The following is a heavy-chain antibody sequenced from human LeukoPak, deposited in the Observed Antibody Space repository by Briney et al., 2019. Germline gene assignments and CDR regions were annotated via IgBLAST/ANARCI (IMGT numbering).Heavy chain of an antibody. V-gene: IGHV4-4*02. J-gene: IGHJ6*02. CDR1: SGSISSSYW. D-gene: IGHD1-20*01. CDR3: ARDFRERRGITGPHGMDV. Sequence: PSETLSLTCAVSSGSISSSYWWSWVGPPPGKGLEWIGEIYHSGSTNCNPSLKSRVTISIDKSKNQFSLRLSSVTAADTAVYYCARDFRERRGITGPHGMDVWGQGTTVTVSS. CDR2: IYHSGST.